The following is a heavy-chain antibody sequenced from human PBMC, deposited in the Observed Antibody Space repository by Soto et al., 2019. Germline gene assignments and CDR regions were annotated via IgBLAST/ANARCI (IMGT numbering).Heavy chain of an antibody. CDR3: ARLRGATSFDY. Sequence: QLQLQESGPGLVKPSETLSLTCTVSGGSISSSSYYWGWIRQPPGKGLEWIGSIYYSGSTYYNPSLKSRVTISVDTSKNQFSLKLSSVTAADTAVYYCARLRGATSFDYWGQGTLVTVSS. D-gene: IGHD5-12*01. V-gene: IGHV4-39*01. CDR1: GGSISSSSYY. CDR2: IYYSGST. J-gene: IGHJ4*02.